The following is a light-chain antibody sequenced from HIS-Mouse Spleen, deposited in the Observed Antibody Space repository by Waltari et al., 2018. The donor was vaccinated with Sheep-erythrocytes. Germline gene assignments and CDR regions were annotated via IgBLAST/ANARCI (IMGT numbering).Light chain of an antibody. CDR1: ALPKKS. Sequence: SYELTQPPSVSVSPGQTARNTCSGDALPKKSAYWYQQKSGQAPVLVIYEDSKRPSGIPERFSGSSSGTMATLTISGAQVEDEADYYCYSTDSSGNHRVFGTGTKVTVL. CDR3: YSTDSSGNHRV. CDR2: EDS. V-gene: IGLV3-10*01. J-gene: IGLJ1*01.